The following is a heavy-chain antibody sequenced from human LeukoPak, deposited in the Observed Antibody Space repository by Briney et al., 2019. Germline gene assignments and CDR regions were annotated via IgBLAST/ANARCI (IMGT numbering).Heavy chain of an antibody. J-gene: IGHJ4*02. V-gene: IGHV3-7*01. Sequence: PGGSLRLSCVFSGFTFSNYWMSWVRQAPGKGLEWVANIKQDESEKHYVDSVKGRFTISRDNAKNSLYLQMNSLRAEDTAVYYCAGDASSGYRWRPYYFDYWGQGTLVTVSS. CDR2: IKQDESEK. D-gene: IGHD3-22*01. CDR1: GFTFSNYW. CDR3: AGDASSGYRWRPYYFDY.